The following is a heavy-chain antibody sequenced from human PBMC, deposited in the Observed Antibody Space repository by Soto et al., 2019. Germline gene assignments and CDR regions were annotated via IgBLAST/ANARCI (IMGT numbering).Heavy chain of an antibody. CDR3: AKDSSKYSSLLRVRYFDY. D-gene: IGHD2-2*01. CDR1: GFPFSSYD. CDR2: IRGGGGNT. Sequence: GGSLRLSCAASGFPFSSYDMSWVRQAPGKGLEWVSGIRGGGGNTFYADSVKGRFTISRDNSKNTLLLLMNSLGAEDTAVYYCAKDSSKYSSLLRVRYFDYWRQGIGVTVPP. V-gene: IGHV3-23*01. J-gene: IGHJ4*02.